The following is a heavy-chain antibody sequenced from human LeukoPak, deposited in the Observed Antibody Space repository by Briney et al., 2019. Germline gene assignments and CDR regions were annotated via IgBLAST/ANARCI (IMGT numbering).Heavy chain of an antibody. J-gene: IGHJ3*02. CDR3: TRRLVIVNAFDI. CDR2: IRSKANSYAT. CDR1: GFTFSGSA. D-gene: IGHD2-21*01. V-gene: IGHV3-73*01. Sequence: GGSLRLSCAASGFTFSGSAMHWVRQASGKGLEWVGRIRSKANSYATAYAASVKGRFNISRDDSKNTAYLQMNSLKTEDTAVYYCTRRLVIVNAFDIWGQGTMVTVSS.